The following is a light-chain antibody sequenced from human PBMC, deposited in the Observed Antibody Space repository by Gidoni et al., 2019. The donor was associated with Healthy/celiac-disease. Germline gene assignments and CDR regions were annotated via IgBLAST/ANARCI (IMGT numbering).Light chain of an antibody. V-gene: IGKV2-28*01. CDR1: QSLLHSNGYNY. J-gene: IGKJ2*01. Sequence: DIVMTKSPLSLPVTPGEPASISCRSSQSLLHSNGYNYLDWYLQKPGQSPQLLIYLGSNRAAGVPDRFSGSGSGTDFTLKISRVEAEDVGVYYCMRALQTPYTFGQXTKLEIK. CDR2: LGS. CDR3: MRALQTPYT.